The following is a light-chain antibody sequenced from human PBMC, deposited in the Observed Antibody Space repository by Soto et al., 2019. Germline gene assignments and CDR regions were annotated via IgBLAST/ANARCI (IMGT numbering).Light chain of an antibody. J-gene: IGLJ3*02. CDR3: AAWDDSLNGV. CDR1: SSHIGSNT. V-gene: IGLV1-44*01. Sequence: QSVLTQPPSASGTPGQRVTISCSGSSSHIGSNTVNWYQQLPGTAPKLLIYSNNQRPSGVPDRFSGSKSGTSASLAISGLQSEDEADYYCAAWDDSLNGVFGGGTKVTVL. CDR2: SNN.